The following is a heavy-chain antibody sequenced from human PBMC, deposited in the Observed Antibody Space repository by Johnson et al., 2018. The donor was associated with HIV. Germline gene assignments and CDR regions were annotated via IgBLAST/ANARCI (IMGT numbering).Heavy chain of an antibody. V-gene: IGHV3-13*01. J-gene: IGHJ3*02. CDR2: ITTAGDT. CDR1: GFTFSTYD. Sequence: VQLVESGGGLVQPGGSLRLSCAASGFTFSTYDMHWVRQVTGKGLEWASGITTAGDTYYPGSVKGRFTIFRENVKNSLYLQMNSLRAGDTAVYYCARGVLAFDIWGQGTMVTVSS. CDR3: ARGVLAFDI. D-gene: IGHD5/OR15-5a*01.